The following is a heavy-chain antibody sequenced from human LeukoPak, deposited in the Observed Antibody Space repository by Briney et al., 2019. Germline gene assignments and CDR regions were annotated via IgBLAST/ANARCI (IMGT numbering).Heavy chain of an antibody. V-gene: IGHV3-33*01. Sequence: PGRSLRLSCTAPGFTLSSYAIHWIRQARGKGLEWVALVWHDGSNRYYADSVKGRFTISRDNSKNTVYLQMNSLRAEDTAVYYCASELFGSGSCPDYWGQGTLVTVSS. D-gene: IGHD3-10*01. CDR1: GFTLSSYA. J-gene: IGHJ4*02. CDR2: VWHDGSNR. CDR3: ASELFGSGSCPDY.